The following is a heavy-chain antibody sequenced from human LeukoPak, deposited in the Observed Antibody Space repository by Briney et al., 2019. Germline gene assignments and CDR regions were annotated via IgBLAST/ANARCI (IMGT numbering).Heavy chain of an antibody. J-gene: IGHJ4*02. CDR3: ARVLMTFGDYAGPFDF. CDR2: ISYAGTNK. V-gene: IGHV3-30*01. D-gene: IGHD4-17*01. CDR1: GFTFSSYA. Sequence: PGRSLRLSCAASGFTFSSYAMHWVRQAPGKGLEWVAVISYAGTNKHYADSMKGRFTISRDNSQNTLSLQMDSLTGEDTAVYYCARVLMTFGDYAGPFDFWGQGTLVTVSS.